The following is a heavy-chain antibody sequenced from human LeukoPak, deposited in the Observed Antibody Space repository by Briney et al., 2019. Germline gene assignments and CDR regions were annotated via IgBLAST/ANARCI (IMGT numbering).Heavy chain of an antibody. Sequence: SETLSLTCTVSGGSISSGSYYWGWIRQPPGKGLEWFASMYYSGTTFYSPSLKSRVTISVDTSKNQLSLKLGSVTAADTAVYYCARHPPRDGSAFDYWGQGTLVTVSS. CDR2: MYYSGTT. CDR3: ARHPPRDGSAFDY. CDR1: GGSISSGSYY. V-gene: IGHV4-39*01. J-gene: IGHJ4*02.